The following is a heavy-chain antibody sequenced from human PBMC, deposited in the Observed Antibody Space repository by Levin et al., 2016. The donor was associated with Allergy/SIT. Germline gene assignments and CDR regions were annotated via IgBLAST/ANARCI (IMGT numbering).Heavy chain of an antibody. J-gene: IGHJ6*02. CDR3: ARGPSRGWIQLWLAEDNYYGMDV. D-gene: IGHD5-18*01. Sequence: SVKVSCKASGGTFSSYAISWVRQAPGQGLEWMGGIIPIFGTANYAQKFQGRVTITADESTSTAYMELSSLRSEDTAVYYCARGPSRGWIQLWLAEDNYYGMDVWGQGTTVTVSS. V-gene: IGHV1-69*13. CDR1: GGTFSSYA. CDR2: IIPIFGTA.